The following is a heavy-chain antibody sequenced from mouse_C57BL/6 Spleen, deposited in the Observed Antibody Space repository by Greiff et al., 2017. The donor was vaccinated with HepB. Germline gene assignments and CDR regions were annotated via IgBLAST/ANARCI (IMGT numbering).Heavy chain of an antibody. V-gene: IGHV5-15*01. J-gene: IGHJ4*01. CDR1: GFTFSDYG. CDR2: ISNLAYSI. CDR3: ARQLTGTWGYAMDY. D-gene: IGHD4-1*01. Sequence: EVKLVESGGGLVQPGGSLKLSCAASGFTFSDYGMAWVRQAPRKGPEWVAFISNLAYSIYYADTVTGRFTISRENAKNTLYLEMSSLRSEDTAMYYCARQLTGTWGYAMDYWGQGTSVTVSS.